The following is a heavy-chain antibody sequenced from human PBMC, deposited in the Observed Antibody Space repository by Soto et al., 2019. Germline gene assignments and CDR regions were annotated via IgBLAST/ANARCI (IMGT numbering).Heavy chain of an antibody. J-gene: IGHJ6*02. CDR2: INPSGGST. D-gene: IGHD6-6*01. CDR3: ASWYRSSPGYYSCGMDV. Sequence: QVQLVQSGAEVKKPGASVKVSCKASGYTFTSYYMHWVRQAPGQGLEWMGIINPSGGSTSYAQKCQAPAPQSRHPSTGTVYMELSSLRSEHPAVYYCASWYRSSPGYYSCGMDVWGQGTTVTVSS. V-gene: IGHV1-46*01. CDR1: GYTFTSYY.